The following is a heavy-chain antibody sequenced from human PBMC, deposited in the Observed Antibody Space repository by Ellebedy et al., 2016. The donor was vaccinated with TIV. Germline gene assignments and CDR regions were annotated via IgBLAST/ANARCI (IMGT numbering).Heavy chain of an antibody. CDR1: GFTFSSYA. Sequence: GGSLRLSXAASGFTFSSYAMSWVRQAPGKGLEWVSAISGSGGSTYYADSVKGRFTISRDNSKNTLYLQMNSLRAEDTAVYYCAREPRFGTTVVPFDYWGQGTLVTVSS. CDR3: AREPRFGTTVVPFDY. CDR2: ISGSGGST. J-gene: IGHJ4*02. V-gene: IGHV3-23*01. D-gene: IGHD4-23*01.